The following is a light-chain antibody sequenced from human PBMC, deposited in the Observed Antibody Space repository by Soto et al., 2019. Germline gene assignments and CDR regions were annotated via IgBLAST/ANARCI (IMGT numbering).Light chain of an antibody. CDR3: QQYNNWPPYT. CDR1: QSVSSN. V-gene: IGKV3-15*01. J-gene: IGKJ2*01. CDR2: DAS. Sequence: EIVMTQFPATLSVSPGERATLSCWASQSVSSNLAWYQQKPGQAPNLLIYDASTRATGIPARFSGSGSGTEFTLTISSLQSEDLAVYYCQQYNNWPPYTFGQGTKLEIK.